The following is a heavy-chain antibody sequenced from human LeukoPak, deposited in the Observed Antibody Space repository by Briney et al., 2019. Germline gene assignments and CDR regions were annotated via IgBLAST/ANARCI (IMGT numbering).Heavy chain of an antibody. CDR1: GGSISSSNW. J-gene: IGHJ6*04. V-gene: IGHV4-4*02. CDR3: ARCITMVRGVISNFYYYYGMDV. Sequence: SETLSFTCAVSGGSISSSNWWSWVRQPPGKGLEWIGEIYHSGSTNYNPSLKSRVTISVDKSKNQFSLKLSSVTAADTAVYYCARCITMVRGVISNFYYYYGMDVWGKGTTVTVSS. CDR2: IYHSGST. D-gene: IGHD3-10*01.